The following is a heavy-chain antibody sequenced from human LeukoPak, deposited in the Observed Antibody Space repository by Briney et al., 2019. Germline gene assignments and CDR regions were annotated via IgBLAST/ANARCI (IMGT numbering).Heavy chain of an antibody. Sequence: GGSLRLSCAASGFTFSNAWMSWVRQAPGKGLEWVGRIKSKTDGGTTDYAAPVKGRFTISRDNSKNTLYLQMNSLRAEDTAVYYCARLRGGYSYGYFDYWGQGTLVTVSS. D-gene: IGHD5-18*01. CDR1: GFTFSNAW. CDR2: IKSKTDGGTT. CDR3: ARLRGGYSYGYFDY. J-gene: IGHJ4*02. V-gene: IGHV3-15*01.